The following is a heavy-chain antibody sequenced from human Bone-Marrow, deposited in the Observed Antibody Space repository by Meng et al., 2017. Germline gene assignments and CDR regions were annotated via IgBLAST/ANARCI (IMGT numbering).Heavy chain of an antibody. D-gene: IGHD6-13*01. CDR2: IWYDGSNK. J-gene: IGHJ6*02. Sequence: GGSLRLSCAASGFTFGSYGMHWVRQAPGKGLEWVAVIWYDGSNKYYADSVKGRFTISRDNSKNTLYLQMNSLRAEDTAVYYCARELAAAGILGVYYYYGMDVWGQGTTVTVSS. CDR1: GFTFGSYG. V-gene: IGHV3-33*01. CDR3: ARELAAAGILGVYYYYGMDV.